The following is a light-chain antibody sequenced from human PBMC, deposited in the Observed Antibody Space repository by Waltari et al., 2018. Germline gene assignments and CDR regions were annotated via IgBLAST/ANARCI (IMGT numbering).Light chain of an antibody. CDR1: QSINTY. CDR3: QQSYSTPRT. Sequence: DIQMTQSPSSLSASVGDRVPITCRASQSINTYLNWYQQRPGKAPKLLIYAASSLQSGVPSKFSGSGSGTDFTLTISSLQPEDFATYYCQQSYSTPRTFGQGTKLEIK. V-gene: IGKV1-39*01. J-gene: IGKJ2*02. CDR2: AAS.